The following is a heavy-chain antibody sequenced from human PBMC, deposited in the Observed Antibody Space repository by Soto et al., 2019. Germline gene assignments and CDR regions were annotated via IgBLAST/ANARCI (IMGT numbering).Heavy chain of an antibody. D-gene: IGHD6-6*01. CDR2: IYYSGST. CDR3: ARDGLAARPNYYYGKDV. J-gene: IGHJ6*02. CDR1: GGSISSYY. Sequence: SETLSLTCTVSGGSISSYYWSWIRQPPGKGLEWIGYIYYSGSTNYNPSLKSRVTISVDTSKNQFSLKLSSVTAADTAVYYCARDGLAARPNYYYGKDVWGQVTTFTVPS. V-gene: IGHV4-59*01.